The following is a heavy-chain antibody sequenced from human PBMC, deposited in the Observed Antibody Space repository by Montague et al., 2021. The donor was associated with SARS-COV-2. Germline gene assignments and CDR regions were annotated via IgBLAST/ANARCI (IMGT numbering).Heavy chain of an antibody. D-gene: IGHD3-22*01. V-gene: IGHV6-1*01. CDR3: ARGLDRITMIVVVITHYEYYFDY. Sequence: CAISGDSVSSNGGAWNWIRQSPSRRLEWLGRTYYRSKWFYDYAVSLKSRLTIKPVTSKNQFSLQLNSVTPEDTAVYYCARGLDRITMIVVVITHYEYYFDYWGQGTLVTVSS. CDR2: TYYRSKWFY. CDR1: GDSVSSNGGA. J-gene: IGHJ4*02.